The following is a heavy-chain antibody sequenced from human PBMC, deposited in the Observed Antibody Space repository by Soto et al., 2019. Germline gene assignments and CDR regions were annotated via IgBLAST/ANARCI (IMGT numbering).Heavy chain of an antibody. J-gene: IGHJ6*02. CDR3: ARDSLGYCSVSGCLPYGMDV. D-gene: IGHD2-8*02. Sequence: ASVKVSCKASGYTLTTYYIQWVRQAPGQGPEWLGWINPKSTGTSYAQKFEGRVTMTWDTSTGTAYMDLRSLRSDDTAVYYCARDSLGYCSVSGCLPYGMDVWGQGTTVTDSS. CDR2: INPKSTGT. V-gene: IGHV1-2*02. CDR1: GYTLTTYY.